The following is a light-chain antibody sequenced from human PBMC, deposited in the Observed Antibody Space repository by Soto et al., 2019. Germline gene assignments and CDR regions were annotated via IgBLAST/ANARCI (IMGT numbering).Light chain of an antibody. Sequence: EIVLTQSPATLSVSPGERATLSCRASQSVSRYLAWYQQKPGQAPRLLIYDASNRATGIPARFSGSGSATDFTLTISSLAPEVSAVYYGQERSDWPLLSFGGGTKVEI. CDR1: QSVSRY. J-gene: IGKJ4*01. CDR2: DAS. CDR3: QERSDWPLLS. V-gene: IGKV3-11*01.